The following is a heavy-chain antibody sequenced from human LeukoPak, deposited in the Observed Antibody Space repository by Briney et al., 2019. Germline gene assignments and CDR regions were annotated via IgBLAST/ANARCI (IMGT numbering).Heavy chain of an antibody. V-gene: IGHV3-7*01. D-gene: IGHD4-11*01. CDR1: GFTFRNHI. Sequence: GGSLRLSCAASGFTFRNHIISWIRQPPGKGLEWVANMRQDGSEKFYVDSVKGRFTISRDNSKNTLYLQMNSLRAEDTAVYYCARDADYSNGNYIDYWGQGTLVTVSS. CDR2: MRQDGSEK. CDR3: ARDADYSNGNYIDY. J-gene: IGHJ4*02.